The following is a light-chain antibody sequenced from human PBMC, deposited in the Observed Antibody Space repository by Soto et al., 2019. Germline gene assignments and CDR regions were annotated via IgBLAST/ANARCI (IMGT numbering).Light chain of an antibody. J-gene: IGLJ1*01. CDR3: SSFTSNSIYV. V-gene: IGLV2-14*01. Sequence: QSALTQPASVSGSPGQSIAFSCTGTSSDVGGYNYVSWYQQHPGKAPKLMIYEVSNRPSGVSDRFSGSKSGNTASLTISGLKAEDEADDYCSSFTSNSIYVFGTGTKVTVL. CDR1: SSDVGGYNY. CDR2: EVS.